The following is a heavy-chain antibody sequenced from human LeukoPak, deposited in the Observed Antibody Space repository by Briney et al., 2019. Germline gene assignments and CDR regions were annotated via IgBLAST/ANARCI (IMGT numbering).Heavy chain of an antibody. J-gene: IGHJ5*02. CDR3: ARLGTSGSYHLDP. CDR2: IYPGDSDT. V-gene: IGHV5-51*01. D-gene: IGHD3-10*01. CDR1: GYRFASQW. Sequence: GECLKISCKGSGYRFASQWIGWVRQVPGKGLEWMGIIYPGDSDTRYSPSFQGQVTISADKSVNTAYLQWSSLKASDTGMYYCARLGTSGSYHLDPWGQGTLVTVSS.